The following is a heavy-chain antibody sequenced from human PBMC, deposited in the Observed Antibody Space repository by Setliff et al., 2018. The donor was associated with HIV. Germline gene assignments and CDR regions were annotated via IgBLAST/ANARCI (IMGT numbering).Heavy chain of an antibody. CDR2: FDAEDGET. Sequence: GASVKVSCKVSGYTLTELSIHWVRQAPGKGLEWMGGFDAEDGETIYAQSFQDRVTMTEDILADTAYMELRSLTSADTAIYFCAADRRTVSILRGASHVWGQGTLVTVSS. D-gene: IGHD4-17*01. CDR1: GYTLTELS. J-gene: IGHJ3*01. V-gene: IGHV1-24*01. CDR3: AADRRTVSILRGASHV.